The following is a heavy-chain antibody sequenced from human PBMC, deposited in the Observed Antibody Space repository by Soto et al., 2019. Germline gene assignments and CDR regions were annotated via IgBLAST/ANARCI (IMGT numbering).Heavy chain of an antibody. CDR3: ARNRTGTTYGGMDV. V-gene: IGHV3-66*01. D-gene: IGHD1-7*01. J-gene: IGHJ6*02. CDR2: IHSGGAT. CDR1: GFAVSSNY. Sequence: EVQLVESGGDLVQPGGSLRLSCAASGFAVSSNYMTWVRQAPGKGLEWVSVIHSGGATHYADSVWGRFTISRDNSKNTLYLQMNSLRAEDTAVYYCARNRTGTTYGGMDVWGQGTTVTVSS.